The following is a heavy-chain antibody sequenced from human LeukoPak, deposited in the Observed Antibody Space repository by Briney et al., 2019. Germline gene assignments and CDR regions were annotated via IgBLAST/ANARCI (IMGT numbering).Heavy chain of an antibody. CDR1: GYTFTLYY. Sequence: ASVKVSCKASGYTFTLYYVHWVRQAPGQGLEWMGMISPSDGATTYAQRFQGRVTMTRGMSTTTVYMDLCTLRSEDTAVYFCTREKREGPSGNLWGLFASYYTYYYMDVWGRGTTVTVSS. CDR2: ISPSDGAT. CDR3: TREKREGPSGNLWGLFASYYTYYYMDV. V-gene: IGHV1-46*01. D-gene: IGHD1-26*01. J-gene: IGHJ6*03.